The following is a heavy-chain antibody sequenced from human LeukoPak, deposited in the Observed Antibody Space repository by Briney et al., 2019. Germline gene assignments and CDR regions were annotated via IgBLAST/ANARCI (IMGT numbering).Heavy chain of an antibody. D-gene: IGHD3-10*01. J-gene: IGHJ4*02. CDR2: IDSDGHTT. V-gene: IGHV3-74*01. CDR1: GFTFSRYW. CDR3: ATLAYGPDY. Sequence: PGGSLRLSCAASGFTFSRYWMHWVRQAPGKGLVWVSGIDSDGHTTFYADYVKGRLTISRDNARNTLFLQMNSLGAEDTAVYYCATLAYGPDYWGQGTLVTVSS.